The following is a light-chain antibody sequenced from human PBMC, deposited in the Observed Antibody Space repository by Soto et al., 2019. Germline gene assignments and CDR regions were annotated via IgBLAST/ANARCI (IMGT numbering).Light chain of an antibody. J-gene: IGKJ1*01. CDR3: QQYNAYPWT. CDR2: DAS. CDR1: QSISSW. Sequence: DIQMTQSPSTLSASVGDRVTITCRASQSISSWLAWHQQKPGKAPKLLMYDASSLDSGVPSRFSGSGSGTEFTLTISSLQPDDFATYYCQQYNAYPWTFGQGTKVEIK. V-gene: IGKV1-5*01.